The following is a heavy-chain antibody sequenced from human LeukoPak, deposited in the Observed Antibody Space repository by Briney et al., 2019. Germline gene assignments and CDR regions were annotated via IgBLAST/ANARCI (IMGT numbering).Heavy chain of an antibody. V-gene: IGHV3-15*01. D-gene: IGHD6-13*01. Sequence: GGSLRLSCAASGFTFSSYAMSWVRQAPGKGLEWVGRIKSKTDGGTTDYTASVKGGFTISRDDSRNTLYLQMDSLRSEDTAVYYCTTDRLGAAPGSRHFQYWGQGTLVTVS. J-gene: IGHJ1*01. CDR3: TTDRLGAAPGSRHFQY. CDR1: GFTFSSYA. CDR2: IKSKTDGGTT.